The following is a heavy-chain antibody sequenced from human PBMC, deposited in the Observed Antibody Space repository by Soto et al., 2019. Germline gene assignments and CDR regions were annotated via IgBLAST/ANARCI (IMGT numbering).Heavy chain of an antibody. CDR1: GFTFSSYW. J-gene: IGHJ6*03. CDR2: IKQDGSEK. CDR3: ARDYCSSTSCYEDYYYYMDV. Sequence: PGGSLRLSCAASGFTFSSYWMSWVRQAPGKGLEWVANIKQDGSEKYYVDSVKGRFTISRDNAKNSLYLQMNSLRAEDTAVYYCARDYCSSTSCYEDYYYYMDVWGKGTTVTVSS. D-gene: IGHD2-2*01. V-gene: IGHV3-7*01.